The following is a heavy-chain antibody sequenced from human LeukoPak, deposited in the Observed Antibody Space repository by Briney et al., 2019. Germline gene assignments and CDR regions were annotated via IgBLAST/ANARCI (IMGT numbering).Heavy chain of an antibody. J-gene: IGHJ3*02. CDR3: ARGRPRSGSYPSLDAFDI. V-gene: IGHV1-69*13. CDR1: GGTFSSYA. Sequence: GASVKVSCKASGGTFSSYAISWVRQAPGQGLEWMGGIIPIFGTANYAQKFQGRVTITADESTSTAYMELSSLRSEDTAVYYCARGRPRSGSYPSLDAFDIWGQGTMVTVSS. CDR2: IIPIFGTA. D-gene: IGHD1-26*01.